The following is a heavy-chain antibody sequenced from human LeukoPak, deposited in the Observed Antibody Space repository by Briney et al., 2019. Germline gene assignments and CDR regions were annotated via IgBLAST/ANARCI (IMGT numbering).Heavy chain of an antibody. J-gene: IGHJ4*02. CDR1: GFTFSSYA. D-gene: IGHD3-3*01. Sequence: GGSLRLSCAASGFTFSSYAMSWVRQAPGKGLEWGSAISGSGGSTYYADSVKGRFTISRDNSKNTLYLQMNSLRAEDTAVYYCAKANDFWSGYFDYWGQGTLVTVSS. V-gene: IGHV3-23*01. CDR2: ISGSGGST. CDR3: AKANDFWSGYFDY.